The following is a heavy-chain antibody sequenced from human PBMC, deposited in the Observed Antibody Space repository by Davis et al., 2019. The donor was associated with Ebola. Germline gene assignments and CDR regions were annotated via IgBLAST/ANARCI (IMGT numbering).Heavy chain of an antibody. D-gene: IGHD5-12*01. Sequence: MPGGSLRLSCTVSGGSVSSGGYYWSWIRQPPGKGLEWIGWIDYSGSTYYNPSLQGRVSMSLDTSKNQFSLKVSSVTAADTAVYYCARRLVASYHFDKWGQGTLVTVSS. CDR1: GGSVSSGGYY. CDR2: IDYSGST. J-gene: IGHJ4*02. CDR3: ARRLVASYHFDK. V-gene: IGHV4-61*08.